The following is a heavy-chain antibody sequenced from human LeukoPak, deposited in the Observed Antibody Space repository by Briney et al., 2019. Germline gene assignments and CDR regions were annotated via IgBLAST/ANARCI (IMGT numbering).Heavy chain of an antibody. D-gene: IGHD5-18*01. J-gene: IGHJ6*02. Sequence: PSETLSLTCTVSGGSISSYYWSWIRQPPGKGLEWIGYIYYSGSTNYNPSLKSRVTISVDTSKNQFSLKLSSVTAADTAVYYCARLRVEVNSYSYGIAGIDVWGQGTTVTVSS. CDR2: IYYSGST. CDR3: ARLRVEVNSYSYGIAGIDV. CDR1: GGSISSYY. V-gene: IGHV4-59*08.